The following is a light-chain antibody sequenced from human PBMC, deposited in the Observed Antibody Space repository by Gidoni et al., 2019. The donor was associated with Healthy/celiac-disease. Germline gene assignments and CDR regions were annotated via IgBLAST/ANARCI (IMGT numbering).Light chain of an antibody. Sequence: DIQMTQSPSSLSASVGDRVTITCRASQSVTTYLNWYQQRPGKAPKILIYTTSSLQPGVPSRFSGSGSGTEFTLTISSLQPEDSATYYCQQSYSLPWTFXQXTKVEIK. V-gene: IGKV1-39*01. CDR1: QSVTTY. J-gene: IGKJ1*01. CDR2: TTS. CDR3: QQSYSLPWT.